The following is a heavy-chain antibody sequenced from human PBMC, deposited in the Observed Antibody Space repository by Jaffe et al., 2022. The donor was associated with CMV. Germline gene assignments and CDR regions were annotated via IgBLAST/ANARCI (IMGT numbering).Heavy chain of an antibody. J-gene: IGHJ4*02. CDR3: ARPGGFCAGGRCNPYFDF. CDR1: GYSFSGHY. Sequence: QVQLVQSGAEVKKPGASVKVSCKASGYSFSGHYIHWVRQAPGQGPEWMGWVSPSSGDTDYAQKFKGRVLMTRDSSFSTAYMELTGLTSDDTAVYYCARPGGFCAGGRCNPYFDFWGQGTLVTVSS. D-gene: IGHD2-8*02. CDR2: VSPSSGDT. V-gene: IGHV1-2*02.